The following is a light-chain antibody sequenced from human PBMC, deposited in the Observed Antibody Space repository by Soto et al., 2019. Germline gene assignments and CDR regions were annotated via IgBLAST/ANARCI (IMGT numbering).Light chain of an antibody. CDR2: GTS. CDR3: QQSYSTLSIT. J-gene: IGKJ5*01. CDR1: QSISGNY. V-gene: IGKV3-20*01. Sequence: EVVLTQSPGTLSLSPGERATLSCRASQSISGNYLAWYQHKPGQAPRLLISGTSIRATGIPDRFSGSGSWTEFTLTISSLQPEDFATYYCQQSYSTLSITFGQGTRLEI.